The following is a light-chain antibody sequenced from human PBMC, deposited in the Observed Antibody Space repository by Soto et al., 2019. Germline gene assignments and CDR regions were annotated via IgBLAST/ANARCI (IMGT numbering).Light chain of an antibody. CDR3: QQANSFPIT. Sequence: EFVLTQSPATLSLSPGERATLSFRASQSVSSNLAWYQQKPGQAPRLFIYGASTRATGIPARFSGSGSGTDFTLTISSLQPEDFATYYCQQANSFPITFGQGTRLEIK. CDR2: GAS. V-gene: IGKV3D-15*01. CDR1: QSVSSN. J-gene: IGKJ5*01.